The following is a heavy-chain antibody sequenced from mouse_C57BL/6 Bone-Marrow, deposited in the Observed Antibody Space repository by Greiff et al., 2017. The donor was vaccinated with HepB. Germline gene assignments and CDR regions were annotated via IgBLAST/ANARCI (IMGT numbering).Heavy chain of an antibody. V-gene: IGHV1-64*01. CDR3: GREGVYYGNYGFAY. Sequence: QVQLQQSGAELVKPGASVKLSCKASGYTFTSYWMHWVKQRPGQGLEWIGMIHPNSGSTNYNEKFKSKATLTVDKTSSTAYMQLSSMTSEESAVYYCGREGVYYGNYGFAYGGQGTLVTVSA. CDR2: IHPNSGST. J-gene: IGHJ3*01. CDR1: GYTFTSYW. D-gene: IGHD2-1*01.